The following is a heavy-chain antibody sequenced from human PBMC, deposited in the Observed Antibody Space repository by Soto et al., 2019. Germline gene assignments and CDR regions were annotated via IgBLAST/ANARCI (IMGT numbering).Heavy chain of an antibody. Sequence: GASVKVSCKASGYTFTSYGISWVRQAPGQGLEWMGWISAYNGNTNYAQKLQGRVTMTTDTSTSTAYMELRSLRSDDTAVYYCARYIVVVPAAKVPPPEDAFDIWGQGTMVTVSS. CDR1: GYTFTSYG. CDR2: ISAYNGNT. V-gene: IGHV1-18*01. D-gene: IGHD2-2*01. J-gene: IGHJ3*02. CDR3: ARYIVVVPAAKVPPPEDAFDI.